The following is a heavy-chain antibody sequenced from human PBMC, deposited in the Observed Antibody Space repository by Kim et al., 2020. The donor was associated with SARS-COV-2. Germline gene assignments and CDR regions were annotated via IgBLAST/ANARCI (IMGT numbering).Heavy chain of an antibody. CDR1: GFTFSSYA. CDR2: ISGSGGST. CDR3: AKDLMAHDFTGMDV. J-gene: IGHJ6*02. Sequence: GGSLRLSCAASGFTFSSYAMSWVRQAPGKGLEWVSAISGSGGSTYYADSVKGRFTISRDNSKNTLYLQMNSLRAEDTAVYYCAKDLMAHDFTGMDVWGQGTTVTVSS. D-gene: IGHD2-8*01. V-gene: IGHV3-23*01.